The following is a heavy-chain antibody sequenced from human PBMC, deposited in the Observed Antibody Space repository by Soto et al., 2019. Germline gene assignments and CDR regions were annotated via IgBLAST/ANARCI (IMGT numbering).Heavy chain of an antibody. D-gene: IGHD3-9*01. CDR1: YW. J-gene: IGHJ4*02. Sequence: YWSWIRQHPGKGLEWMGIIYPGNSDTRYSPSFQGQVTISADTSISTAYLEWSSLKASDTAIYYCARHVYYDVLKKNYWGQGTLATVSS. CDR3: ARHVYYDVLKKNY. CDR2: IYPGNSDT. V-gene: IGHV5-51*01.